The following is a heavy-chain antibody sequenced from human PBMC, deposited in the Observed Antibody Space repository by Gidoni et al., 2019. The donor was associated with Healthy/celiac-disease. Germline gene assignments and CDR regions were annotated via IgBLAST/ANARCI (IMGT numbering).Heavy chain of an antibody. CDR2: ISYDGSNK. CDR3: AKDDPAEQWLAGMDV. V-gene: IGHV3-30*18. CDR1: GFTFSSYG. J-gene: IGHJ6*02. D-gene: IGHD6-19*01. Sequence: QVQLVESGGGVVQPGRSLRLSCAASGFTFSSYGMHWVRQAPGKGLEWVAVISYDGSNKYYADSVKGRFTISRDNSKNTLYLQMNSLRAEDTAVYYCAKDDPAEQWLAGMDVWGQGTTVTVSS.